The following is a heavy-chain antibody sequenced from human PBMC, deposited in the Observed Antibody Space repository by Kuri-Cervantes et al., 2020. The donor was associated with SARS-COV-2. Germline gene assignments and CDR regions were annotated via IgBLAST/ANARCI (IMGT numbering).Heavy chain of an antibody. V-gene: IGHV4-34*01. CDR2: INHSGST. J-gene: IGHJ5*02. CDR1: GGSFSGYF. Sequence: GSLRLSCAVYGGSFSGYFWNWIRQPPGKGLEWIGEINHSGSTNYNPSLKSRVTISVDTSKNQFSLKMRSVTAADTAVYYCARKSVRGIWFDPWGQGTLVTVSS. D-gene: IGHD3-10*01. CDR3: ARKSVRGIWFDP.